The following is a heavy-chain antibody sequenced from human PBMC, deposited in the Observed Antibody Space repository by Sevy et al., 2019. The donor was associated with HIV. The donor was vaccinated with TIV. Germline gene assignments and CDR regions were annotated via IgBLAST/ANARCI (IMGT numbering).Heavy chain of an antibody. CDR3: ARDGLNSGWLFDS. CDR1: GFTFSSYG. J-gene: IGHJ4*02. V-gene: IGHV3-33*01. CDR2: IWYDGSNN. Sequence: GGSLRLSCAASGFTFSSYGMHWVRQSPGKGMEWVAVIWYDGSNNYYADSVKGRFTISRDNSKNTLYLQMNSLRGEDTAVYYCARDGLNSGWLFDSWGQGTLVTVSS. D-gene: IGHD6-19*01.